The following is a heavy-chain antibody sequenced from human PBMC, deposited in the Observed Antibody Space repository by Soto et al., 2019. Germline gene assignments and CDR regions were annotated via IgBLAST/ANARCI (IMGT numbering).Heavy chain of an antibody. D-gene: IGHD3-22*01. CDR3: ARRMGYYDSSGLAYGMDV. Sequence: PGESLKISCKGSGYSFTSYWIDWVRQMPGKGLEWMGIIYPGDSDTRYSPSFQGQVTISADKSISTAYLQWSSLKASDTAMYYCARRMGYYDSSGLAYGMDVWGQGTTVTVSS. V-gene: IGHV5-51*01. CDR2: IYPGDSDT. CDR1: GYSFTSYW. J-gene: IGHJ6*02.